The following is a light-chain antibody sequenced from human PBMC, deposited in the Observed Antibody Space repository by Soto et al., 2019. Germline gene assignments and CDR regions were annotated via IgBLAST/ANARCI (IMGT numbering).Light chain of an antibody. CDR3: QHHYATPYT. J-gene: IGKJ2*01. Sequence: DIQMTQSPSSLSASLGDRVTITCRASQSVSSHLNWYQQKPGKAPKLLIYAAASLQSGVPSRFSGSGSGTDFHPNISSLQPEDFATYFCQHHYATPYTFGQGTKLEIK. CDR1: QSVSSH. V-gene: IGKV1-39*01. CDR2: AAA.